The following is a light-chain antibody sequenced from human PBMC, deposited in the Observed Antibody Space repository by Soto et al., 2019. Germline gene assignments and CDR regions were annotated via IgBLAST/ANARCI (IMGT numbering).Light chain of an antibody. CDR3: SSYAGTCLHVL. Sequence: QSALTQPRSVSGAPGQSVTISCTGTSSDVGDYNSVSWYQQQPDKAPKLIIYDVNKRPSGVPDRFSGSKSGNTASLTISGLQAEDEADYHCSSYAGTCLHVLFGGGTKLTVL. V-gene: IGLV2-11*01. J-gene: IGLJ2*01. CDR2: DVN. CDR1: SSDVGDYNS.